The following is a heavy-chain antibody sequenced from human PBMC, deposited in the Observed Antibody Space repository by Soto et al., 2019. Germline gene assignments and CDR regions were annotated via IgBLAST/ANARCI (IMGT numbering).Heavy chain of an antibody. D-gene: IGHD6-19*01. V-gene: IGHV1-18*03. CDR2: ISAYNGNT. Sequence: QVQLVQSGAEVKKPGASVKVSCKASGYTFTSYGISWVRQAPGQGLEWMGWISAYNGNTNYAQKLQGRVTMTTDTSTSTAYMVLRSLSSDDMAVYYCARAVYSCGWYVVGYWGQGTLVTVSS. CDR1: GYTFTSYG. J-gene: IGHJ4*02. CDR3: ARAVYSCGWYVVGY.